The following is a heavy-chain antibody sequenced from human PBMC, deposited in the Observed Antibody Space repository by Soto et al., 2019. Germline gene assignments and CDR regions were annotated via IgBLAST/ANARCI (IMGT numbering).Heavy chain of an antibody. D-gene: IGHD6-19*01. CDR3: ARDAAVPGETDRFDY. CDR2: VYHNGLT. V-gene: IGHV4-4*02. J-gene: IGHJ4*02. Sequence: SETLSLTCAVSGDSIGSNVWWSWVRQPPGKGLEWIGEVYHNGLTDSTPSLKVRVTMSADTSKNQFSLNVTSVTAADTAMYYCARDAAVPGETDRFDYWGQGTLVTV. CDR1: GDSIGSNVW.